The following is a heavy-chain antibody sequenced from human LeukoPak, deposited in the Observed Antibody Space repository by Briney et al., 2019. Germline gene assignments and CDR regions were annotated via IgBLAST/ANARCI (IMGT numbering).Heavy chain of an antibody. CDR1: GGSISSSSYY. Sequence: PSETLSLTCTVSGGSISSSSYYWGWIRQPPGKGLEWIGSIYYSGSTYYNPSLKSRVTLSVDTSKNQFSLKLSSVTAADTAVYYCADQEYDAFDIWGQGTIVTVSS. J-gene: IGHJ3*02. D-gene: IGHD2/OR15-2a*01. CDR3: ADQEYDAFDI. V-gene: IGHV4-39*01. CDR2: IYYSGST.